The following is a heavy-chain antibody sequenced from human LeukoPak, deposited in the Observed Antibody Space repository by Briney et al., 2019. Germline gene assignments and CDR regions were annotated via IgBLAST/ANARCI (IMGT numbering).Heavy chain of an antibody. Sequence: PSETLSLTCTVSGGSISSGDYYWSWIRQPPGKGLEWIGYIYYSGSTYYNPSLKSRVTISVDTSKNQSSLKLSSVTAADTAVYYCARRGVTYYYGSGSHARDSDAFDIWGQGTMVTVSS. CDR2: IYYSGST. J-gene: IGHJ3*02. CDR3: ARRGVTYYYGSGSHARDSDAFDI. CDR1: GGSISSGDYY. V-gene: IGHV4-30-4*01. D-gene: IGHD3-10*01.